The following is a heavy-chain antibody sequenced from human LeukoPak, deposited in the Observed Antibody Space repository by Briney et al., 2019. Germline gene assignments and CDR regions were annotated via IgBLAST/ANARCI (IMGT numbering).Heavy chain of an antibody. CDR3: ARVVVPAGGGVVDY. CDR2: ISWNSGTI. J-gene: IGHJ4*02. D-gene: IGHD3-16*01. Sequence: GGSLRLSCAASGFTFDDYDMHWVRHTPGKGLEWVSGISWNSGTIDYADSVKGRFTISRDNAKNSLYLQLSSLRSDDTAVYYCARVVVPAGGGVVDYWGQGTLVTVSS. CDR1: GFTFDDYD. V-gene: IGHV3-9*01.